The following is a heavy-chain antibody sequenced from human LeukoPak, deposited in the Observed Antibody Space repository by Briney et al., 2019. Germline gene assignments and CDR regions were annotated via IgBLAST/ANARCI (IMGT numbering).Heavy chain of an antibody. CDR3: ATRYSGSYYVG. CDR1: GGTFSSYA. CDR2: IIPILRIA. V-gene: IGHV1-69*04. D-gene: IGHD1-26*01. J-gene: IGHJ4*02. Sequence: ASVKVSCKASGGTFSSYAISWVRQAPGQGLEWMGRIIPILRIANYAQKFQGRVTITADKSTSTAYMELSSLRSEDTAVYYCATRYSGSYYVGWGQGTLVTVSS.